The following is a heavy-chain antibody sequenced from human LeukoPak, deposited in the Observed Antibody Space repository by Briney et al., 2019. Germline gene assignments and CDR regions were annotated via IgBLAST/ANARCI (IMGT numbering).Heavy chain of an antibody. Sequence: GGSLRLSRAASGFSFSRYAFHWVRQAPGKGLEWVSYISSSSSYKYYSDSVKGRFTVSRDNARNSQYLQMNNLRAEDTALYYCARCRHSYDSSGFPHYWGQGTLVTVSS. V-gene: IGHV3-21*04. CDR1: GFSFSRYA. D-gene: IGHD3-22*01. CDR3: ARCRHSYDSSGFPHY. CDR2: ISSSSSYK. J-gene: IGHJ4*02.